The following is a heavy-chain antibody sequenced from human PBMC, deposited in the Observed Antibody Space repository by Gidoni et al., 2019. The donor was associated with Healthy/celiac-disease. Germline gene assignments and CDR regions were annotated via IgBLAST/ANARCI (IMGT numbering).Heavy chain of an antibody. CDR3: AKGLWNEDPYFDY. V-gene: IGHV3-30*18. D-gene: IGHD1-1*01. J-gene: IGHJ4*02. CDR2: ISYDGSNK. CDR1: GFTFSSYG. Sequence: QVQLVESGGGVVQPGRSLRLSCAASGFTFSSYGMHGVRQAPGKGLEWVAVISYDGSNKYYADSVKGRFTISRDNSKNTLYLQMNSLRAEDTAVYYCAKGLWNEDPYFDYWGQGTLVTVSS.